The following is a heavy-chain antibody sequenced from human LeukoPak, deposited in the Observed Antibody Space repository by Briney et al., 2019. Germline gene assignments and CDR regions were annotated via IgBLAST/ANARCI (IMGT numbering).Heavy chain of an antibody. Sequence: GGSLRLSCAASGFTFSSYGMHWVRQAPGKGLEWVAVISYDGSNKYYADSVKGRFTISRDNSKNTLYLQMNSLRAEDTAVYYCAKDTVDTAMDPGGFDYWGQGTLVTVSS. CDR3: AKDTVDTAMDPGGFDY. D-gene: IGHD5-18*01. CDR2: ISYDGSNK. CDR1: GFTFSSYG. V-gene: IGHV3-30*18. J-gene: IGHJ4*02.